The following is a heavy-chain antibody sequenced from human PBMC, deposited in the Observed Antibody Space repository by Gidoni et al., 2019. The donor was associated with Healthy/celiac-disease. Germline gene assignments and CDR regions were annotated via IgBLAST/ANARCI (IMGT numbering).Heavy chain of an antibody. CDR2: ISAYNGNT. J-gene: IGHJ4*02. CDR3: ALSGRAIAVAGTGYFDY. CDR1: GYTVTSYG. D-gene: IGHD6-19*01. V-gene: IGHV1-18*01. Sequence: QAQLVQSGAEAKKPGAAVKVSCKASGYTVTSYGIRWVREAPGQGLYWMGWISAYNGNTNYAQKLQGRVTMTTDTSTSTAYMELRSLRSDDTAVYYCALSGRAIAVAGTGYFDYWGQGTLVTVSS.